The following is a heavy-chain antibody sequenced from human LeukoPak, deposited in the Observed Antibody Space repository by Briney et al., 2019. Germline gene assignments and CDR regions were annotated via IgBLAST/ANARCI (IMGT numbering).Heavy chain of an antibody. CDR2: ISSSGSTI. V-gene: IGHV3-11*04. J-gene: IGHJ4*02. CDR3: ARIGYSSSSFDY. Sequence: PGGSLRLSCAASGFTFSDYYMSWLRQAPGKGLEWVSYISSSGSTIYYADSVKGRFTISRDNAENSLYLQMNSLTAEDTAIYYCARIGYSSSSFDYWGQGTLVTVSS. D-gene: IGHD6-6*01. CDR1: GFTFSDYY.